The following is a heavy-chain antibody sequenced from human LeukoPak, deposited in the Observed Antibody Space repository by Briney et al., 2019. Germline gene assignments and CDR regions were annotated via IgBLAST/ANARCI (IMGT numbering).Heavy chain of an antibody. CDR1: GFTFSSYA. Sequence: GGSLRLSCAASGFTFSSYAMSWVRQAPGKGLEWVSAISGSGGSTYYADSVRGRFTISRDNSKNTLYLQMNSLRAEDTAVYYCAKDRGPWLLGTFDYWGQGTLVTVSS. CDR2: ISGSGGST. D-gene: IGHD5-24*01. J-gene: IGHJ4*02. CDR3: AKDRGPWLLGTFDY. V-gene: IGHV3-23*01.